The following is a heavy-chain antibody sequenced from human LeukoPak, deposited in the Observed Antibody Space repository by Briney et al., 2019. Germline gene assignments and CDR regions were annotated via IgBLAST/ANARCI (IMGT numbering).Heavy chain of an antibody. CDR1: AGSISSYY. D-gene: IGHD2-15*01. Sequence: SETLSPTCTVSAGSISSYYWSWIRQPPGKGLEWIGYIYYSGSTNYNPSLKSRVTISVDTSKNQFSLKLSSVTAADMAVYYCARMFGGYCSGGSCYKAFDIWGQGTMVTVSS. J-gene: IGHJ3*02. CDR3: ARMFGGYCSGGSCYKAFDI. V-gene: IGHV4-59*01. CDR2: IYYSGST.